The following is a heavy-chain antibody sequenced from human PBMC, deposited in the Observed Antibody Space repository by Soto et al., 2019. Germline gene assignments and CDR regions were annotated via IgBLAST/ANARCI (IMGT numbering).Heavy chain of an antibody. CDR3: ARVVSSAAFDY. D-gene: IGHD2-15*01. CDR1: GGSISSGDYY. J-gene: IGHJ4*02. V-gene: IGHV4-30-4*01. Sequence: QVQLQESGPGLVKPSQTLSLTCTVSGGSISSGDYYWSWIRQPPGKGLEWIGYIYYSGSTYYNPSLKSRVTISVDTSKIQFSRKMSSVTAADTAVYSCARVVSSAAFDYWGQGTLVTVSS. CDR2: IYYSGST.